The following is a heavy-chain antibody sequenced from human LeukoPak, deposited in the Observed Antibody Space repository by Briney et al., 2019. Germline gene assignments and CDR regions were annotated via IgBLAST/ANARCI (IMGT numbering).Heavy chain of an antibody. V-gene: IGHV4-4*07. D-gene: IGHD5-24*01. Sequence: PSETLSLTCTVSGVSIRSYYWSWIRQPAGKGLEWIGRFHTSGSTNYNPSLKSRVTISVDTSKNQFSLKLSSVTAADTAVYYCARGGAGMATIDYWGQGTLVTVSS. CDR2: FHTSGST. J-gene: IGHJ4*02. CDR1: GVSIRSYY. CDR3: ARGGAGMATIDY.